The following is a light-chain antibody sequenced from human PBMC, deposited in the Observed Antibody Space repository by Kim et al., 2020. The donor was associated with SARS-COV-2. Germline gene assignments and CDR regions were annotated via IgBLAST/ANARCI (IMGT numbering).Light chain of an antibody. V-gene: IGLV6-57*03. CDR3: QSYDSSTVV. J-gene: IGLJ2*01. CDR1: RGSIATNY. CDR2: EDK. Sequence: GQTVTITCTRTRGSIATNYVQWYQQRPGSAPTTVIYEDKQRPSGVPDRFSGSIDSSSNSASLTISGLKTEDEADYYCQSYDSSTVVFGGGTKVTVL.